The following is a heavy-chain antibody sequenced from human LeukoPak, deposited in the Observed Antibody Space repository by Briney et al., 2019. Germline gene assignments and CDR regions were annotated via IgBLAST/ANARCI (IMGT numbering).Heavy chain of an antibody. CDR3: ARQGDGYNPFNY. CDR1: GGSISSYY. J-gene: IGHJ4*02. D-gene: IGHD5-24*01. Sequence: PSETLSLTCTVSGGSISSYYWSWIRQPPGKGLEWIGYIYYSGGTNYNPSLKSRVTISINTSKNQFSLKLSSVTAADTAVYYCARQGDGYNPFNYWGQGTLVTVSS. V-gene: IGHV4-59*08. CDR2: IYYSGGT.